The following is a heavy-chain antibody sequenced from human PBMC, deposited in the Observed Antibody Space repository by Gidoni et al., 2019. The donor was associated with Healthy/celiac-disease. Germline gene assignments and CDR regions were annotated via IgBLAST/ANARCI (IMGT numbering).Heavy chain of an antibody. V-gene: IGHV3-23*01. Sequence: EVQLFESVGVLVQPGGSLRLSCPASGFPFRSYARSWVRQVPGAGLEWVSAISGSGGRTYYADSVKGRLTISRDNAKNTLYLQMNSLRAEDTAGYYWAKDRTVVVPDRFDLWGRGTLVTVSS. J-gene: IGHJ2*01. D-gene: IGHD2-2*01. CDR1: GFPFRSYA. CDR3: AKDRTVVVPDRFDL. CDR2: ISGSGGRT.